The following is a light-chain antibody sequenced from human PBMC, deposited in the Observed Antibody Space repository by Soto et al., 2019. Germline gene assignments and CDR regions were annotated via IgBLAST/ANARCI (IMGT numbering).Light chain of an antibody. CDR2: AAS. Sequence: DIPMTQSPSSVSASLGDRVTITCRASQDIAGWLVWYQQKPGTAPKVLIYAASTLQSGVPSRFSGSGSGTEFALTISSLQPEDFATYYCQQANSFPPTFGGGTKVEIK. CDR1: QDIAGW. CDR3: QQANSFPPT. V-gene: IGKV1-12*01. J-gene: IGKJ4*01.